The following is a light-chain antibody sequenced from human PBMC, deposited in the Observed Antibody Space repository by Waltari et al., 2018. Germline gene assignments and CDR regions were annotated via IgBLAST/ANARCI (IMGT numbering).Light chain of an antibody. CDR1: NSDLGAYSY. V-gene: IGLV2-11*01. Sequence: QSALTQPRSVPGSPGQSVTISCTGTNSDLGAYSYVSWYQQPPGKAPNPIIYDVIKRPSGVPDRFSGSGSGNTASLTISGLQAEDEADYFCSSHECDYLSFGVGTKLTVL. J-gene: IGLJ2*01. CDR2: DVI. CDR3: SSHECDYLS.